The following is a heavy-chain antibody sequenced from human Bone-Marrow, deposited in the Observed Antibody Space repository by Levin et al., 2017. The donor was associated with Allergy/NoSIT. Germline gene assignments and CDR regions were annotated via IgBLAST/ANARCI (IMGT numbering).Heavy chain of an antibody. D-gene: IGHD6-19*01. J-gene: IGHJ4*02. CDR3: TKDPVVAGVFDY. CDR2: ISGSGGST. Sequence: GGSLRLSCAASGFIFSTYVMNWVRQAPGKGLEWVSSISGSGGSTYYGDSVKGRFTISRDNSKSTLFLQMNSLRDEDTAIYYCTKDPVVAGVFDYWGQGTLVTVSS. V-gene: IGHV3-23*01. CDR1: GFIFSTYV.